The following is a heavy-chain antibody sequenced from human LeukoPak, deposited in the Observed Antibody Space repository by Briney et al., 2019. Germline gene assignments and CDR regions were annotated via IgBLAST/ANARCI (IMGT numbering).Heavy chain of an antibody. CDR3: ARVLLNVDTAMADY. Sequence: SETLSLTCAVYGGSFSGYYWSWIRQPPGKGLEWIGEINHSGSTNYNPFLKSRVTISVDTSKNQFSLKLSSVTAADTAVYYCARVLLNVDTAMADYWGQGTLVTVSS. D-gene: IGHD5-18*01. CDR1: GGSFSGYY. J-gene: IGHJ4*02. CDR2: INHSGST. V-gene: IGHV4-34*01.